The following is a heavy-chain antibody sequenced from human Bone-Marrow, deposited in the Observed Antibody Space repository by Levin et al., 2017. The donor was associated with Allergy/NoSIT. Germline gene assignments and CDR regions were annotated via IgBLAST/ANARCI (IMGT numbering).Heavy chain of an antibody. V-gene: IGHV4-39*01. CDR3: ARRYTTRVDY. Sequence: SQTLSLTCSVSGGSIPSTTYYWGWIRRPPGKGLEWIGSIYYSGDTYYTPSLKSRVAISVDTSKNQFSLKLRSVIAADTAVYYCARRYTTRVDYWGQGSLVTVSS. CDR2: IYYSGDT. CDR1: GGSIPSTTYY. D-gene: IGHD1-14*01. J-gene: IGHJ4*02.